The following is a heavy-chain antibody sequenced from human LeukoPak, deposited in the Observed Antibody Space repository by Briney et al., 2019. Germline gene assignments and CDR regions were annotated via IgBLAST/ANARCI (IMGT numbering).Heavy chain of an antibody. CDR2: IWNDGSNK. J-gene: IGHJ4*02. Sequence: PGRSLRLSCAVSGFTLSTYGMYWVRQAPGKGLEWVAVIWNDGSNKHYADSVKGRFTISRDNSKNTLDLQMNSLRAEDTAVYYCAKDLSSSWFEGLDNWGQGTLVTVSS. V-gene: IGHV3-33*06. CDR3: AKDLSSSWFEGLDN. CDR1: GFTLSTYG. D-gene: IGHD6-13*01.